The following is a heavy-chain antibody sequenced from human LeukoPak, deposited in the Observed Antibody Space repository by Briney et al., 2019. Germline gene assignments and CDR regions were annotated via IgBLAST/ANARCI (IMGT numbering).Heavy chain of an antibody. CDR1: GYTFTDHG. Sequence: ASVKVSCKASGYTFTDHGMNWVRQARGQGLEWMGRINTKTGNPTHAQGFTGRFVFSSDASVSTAYLQISGLKTEDTAVYYCTRDRFSNIWYGDYWGQGTLVTVSS. D-gene: IGHD6-13*01. V-gene: IGHV7-4-1*02. CDR2: INTKTGNP. J-gene: IGHJ4*02. CDR3: TRDRFSNIWYGDY.